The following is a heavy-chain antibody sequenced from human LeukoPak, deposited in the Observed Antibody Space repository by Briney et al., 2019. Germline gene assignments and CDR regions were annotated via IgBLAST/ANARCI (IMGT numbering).Heavy chain of an antibody. D-gene: IGHD6-13*01. J-gene: IGHJ4*02. CDR1: GFTFSSYA. V-gene: IGHV3-23*01. CDR3: AKDRFGSSWYFDY. Sequence: GGSLRLSCAASGFTFSSYAMSWVRQAPGKGLVWVSAISGSGGSTYYADSVKGRFTISRDNSKNTLYLQMKSLRAEDTAVYYCAKDRFGSSWYFDYWGQGTLVTVSS. CDR2: ISGSGGST.